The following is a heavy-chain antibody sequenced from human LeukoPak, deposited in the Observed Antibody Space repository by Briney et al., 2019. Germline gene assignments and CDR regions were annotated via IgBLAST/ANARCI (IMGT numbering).Heavy chain of an antibody. Sequence: ASVKVSRKASGYTFTSYFMHWVRQAPGQGLEWMGIINPSDGTTNYAQKFRGRVTMTRVTSTSTVYMELSSLRSEDTAVYYCARGAGGHYYGSGTYYNVQTWGQGTLVTVSS. CDR3: ARGAGGHYYGSGTYYNVQT. CDR1: GYTFTSYF. J-gene: IGHJ5*02. V-gene: IGHV1-46*01. CDR2: INPSDGTT. D-gene: IGHD3-10*01.